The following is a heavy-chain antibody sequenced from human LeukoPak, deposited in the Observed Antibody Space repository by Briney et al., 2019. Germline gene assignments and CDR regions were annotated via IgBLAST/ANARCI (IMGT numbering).Heavy chain of an antibody. CDR3: ARHYSIFGVVIHFDY. J-gene: IGHJ4*02. D-gene: IGHD3-3*01. CDR2: IYHSGST. V-gene: IGHV4-38-2*01. Sequence: SETLSLTCAVSGYSISSGYYWGWIRQPPGKGLEWIGSIYHSGSTYYNPSLKSRVTISVDTSKNQFSLKLSSVTAADTAVYYCARHYSIFGVVIHFDYWGQGTLVTVSS. CDR1: GYSISSGYY.